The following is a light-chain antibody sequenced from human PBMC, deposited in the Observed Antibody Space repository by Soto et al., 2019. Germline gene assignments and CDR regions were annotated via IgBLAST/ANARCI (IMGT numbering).Light chain of an antibody. Sequence: ELVLTQSPATLSASPGERPTLSCRTSQSVSSNLAWHQQKPGQXPRXXIYGASTRATGIPARFSVIKSGTAGTLNISSLQTEDGATYDGQQSYRVPITFGQGTRLEIK. J-gene: IGKJ5*01. CDR3: QQSYRVPIT. CDR2: GAS. CDR1: QSVSSN. V-gene: IGKV3D-15*01.